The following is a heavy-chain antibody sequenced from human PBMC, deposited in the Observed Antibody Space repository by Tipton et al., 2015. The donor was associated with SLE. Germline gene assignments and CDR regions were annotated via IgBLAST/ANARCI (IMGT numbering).Heavy chain of an antibody. J-gene: IGHJ2*01. V-gene: IGHV3-21*01. D-gene: IGHD6-6*01. CDR1: GFTFRDYG. CDR2: ISSSSSYI. Sequence: QLVQSGGGVVQPGRSLRLSCAASGFTFRDYGMHWVRQAPGMGLEWVSSISSSSSYIYYADSVKGRFTISRDNDKNTLYLQMNSLRDEDTATYYCARRESIAARPSNWYFDLWGRGTLVSVSS. CDR3: ARRESIAARPSNWYFDL.